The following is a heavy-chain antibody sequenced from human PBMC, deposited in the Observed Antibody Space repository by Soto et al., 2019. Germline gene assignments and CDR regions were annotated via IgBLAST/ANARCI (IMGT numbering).Heavy chain of an antibody. CDR3: ARGSTSANYFDY. Sequence: QVQLQESGPGLVKPSQTLSITCTVSGCSISSGGYYWSWIRQHPGKGLEWIGYIYYSGSTSCNPSLMRRVTMSVDTSKNQFYLKLSSVTAADTDVYYCARGSTSANYFDYCVQGTLGTVSS. D-gene: IGHD2-2*01. V-gene: IGHV4-31*03. J-gene: IGHJ4*02. CDR2: IYYSGST. CDR1: GCSISSGGYY.